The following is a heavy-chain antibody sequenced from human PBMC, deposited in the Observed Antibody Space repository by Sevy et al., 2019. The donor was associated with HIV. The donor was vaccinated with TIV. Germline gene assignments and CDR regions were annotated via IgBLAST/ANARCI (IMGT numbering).Heavy chain of an antibody. CDR3: ARVNIPAAE. V-gene: IGHV3-74*01. CDR2: INSDGSGT. J-gene: IGHJ4*02. CDR1: GFTFSTYW. Sequence: GGSLRLSCAASGFTFSTYWMHWVRQVPGKGLVWVSRINSDGSGTTYAGSVKGRFNISRDNAKNTLYLQMNSLRVENTAVYYCARVNIPAAEWGQGALVTVSS. D-gene: IGHD6-13*01.